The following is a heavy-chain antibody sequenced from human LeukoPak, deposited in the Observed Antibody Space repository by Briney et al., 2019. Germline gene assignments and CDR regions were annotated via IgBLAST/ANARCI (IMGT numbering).Heavy chain of an antibody. D-gene: IGHD2-2*01. Sequence: GGSLRLSCAASGFTFSSYSMNWVRQAPGKGLEWVSYISSSSSTTYYADSVKGRFTISRDNSKNTLYLQMNSLRAEDTAVYYCAKAIGVVPAASFDYWGQGTLVTVSS. CDR3: AKAIGVVPAASFDY. CDR2: ISSSSSTT. J-gene: IGHJ4*02. V-gene: IGHV3-48*01. CDR1: GFTFSSYS.